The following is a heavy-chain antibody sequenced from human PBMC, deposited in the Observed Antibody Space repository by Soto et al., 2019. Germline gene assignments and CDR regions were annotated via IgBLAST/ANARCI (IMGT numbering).Heavy chain of an antibody. CDR3: ARSDNRNSLYGVDV. CDR2: INHWGSS. CDR1: GGSLSGYY. J-gene: IGHJ6*02. V-gene: IGHV4-34*01. Sequence: KTSETLSLTCAVNGGSLSGYYWSWIRQSPGKGLEWIGEINHWGSSDYNPSLKSRVTISIDASKNHVTLELTSVTAADTAVYYCARSDNRNSLYGVDVWGQGTAVTVSS. D-gene: IGHD1-7*01.